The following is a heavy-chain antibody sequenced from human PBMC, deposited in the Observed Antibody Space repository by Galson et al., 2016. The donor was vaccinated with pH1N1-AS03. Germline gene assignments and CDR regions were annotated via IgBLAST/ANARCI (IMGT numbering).Heavy chain of an antibody. CDR1: GFSFRDFG. CDR3: ARLGYCDNTTCFFGMDV. CDR2: LRQDQSQT. J-gene: IGHJ6*02. Sequence: SLRLSCAASGFSFRDFGMSWVRQAPGKGLEWVANLRQDQSQTYYLDSVKGRFTISRDNAKNSLSLQMDSLRAEDTAIYYCARLGYCDNTTCFFGMDVWGQGTSVIVSS. D-gene: IGHD2/OR15-2a*01. V-gene: IGHV3-7*01.